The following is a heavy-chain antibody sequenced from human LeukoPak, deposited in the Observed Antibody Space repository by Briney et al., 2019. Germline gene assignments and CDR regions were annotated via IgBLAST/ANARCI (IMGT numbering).Heavy chain of an antibody. CDR1: GFTFSNYD. V-gene: IGHV3-13*01. CDR3: TREAFTDSTGYYFSPFDM. J-gene: IGHJ3*02. Sequence: GGPLRLSCEASGFTFSNYDMHWVRQTAGKGLEWVALINTAGRTFYPGSVKGRFTISRENAKKSLYLQMNSLTADDTAVYYCTREAFTDSTGYYFSPFDMWGQGTMVTVSS. D-gene: IGHD3-22*01. CDR2: INTAGRT.